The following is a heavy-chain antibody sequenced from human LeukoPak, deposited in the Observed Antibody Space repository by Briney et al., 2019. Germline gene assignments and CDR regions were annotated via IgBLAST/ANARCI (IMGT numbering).Heavy chain of an antibody. Sequence: PSETLSLTCAVYGGSFSGYYWSWIRQPPGKGLEWIGEINHSGSTNYNPSLKSRVTISVDTSKNQFSLKLSSVTAADTAVYYCASQLGSTNPFDYWGQGTLVTVSS. V-gene: IGHV4-34*01. D-gene: IGHD2-2*01. CDR2: INHSGST. J-gene: IGHJ4*02. CDR3: ASQLGSTNPFDY. CDR1: GGSFSGYY.